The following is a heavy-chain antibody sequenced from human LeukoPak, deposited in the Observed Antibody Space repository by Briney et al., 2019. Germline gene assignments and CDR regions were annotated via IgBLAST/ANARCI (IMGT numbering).Heavy chain of an antibody. CDR1: GFIFSNYW. CDR2: IKYDGSET. J-gene: IGHJ3*02. D-gene: IGHD1-14*01. Sequence: GSLRLSCEASGFIFSNYWMSWVRQAPGKGLEWVANIKYDGSETHYVDSVKGRFTISRDNGKNSLYVQMNSLSVEDTAVYYCARDYGAEAFDIWGQGTMVTVSS. V-gene: IGHV3-7*01. CDR3: ARDYGAEAFDI.